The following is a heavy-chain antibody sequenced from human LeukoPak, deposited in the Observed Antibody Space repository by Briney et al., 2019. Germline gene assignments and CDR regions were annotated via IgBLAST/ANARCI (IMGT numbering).Heavy chain of an antibody. J-gene: IGHJ4*02. Sequence: GGSLRLSCAAPGFIIYNDAIRWVRQAPGEGLGWVSLISGDGGSTFYADSVRGRFTISRDNTRKSLSLQMSSLRSEDTALYYCARESETSGWYDYWGQGTLVTVSS. V-gene: IGHV3-43*02. D-gene: IGHD6-19*01. CDR2: ISGDGGST. CDR1: GFIIYNDA. CDR3: ARESETSGWYDY.